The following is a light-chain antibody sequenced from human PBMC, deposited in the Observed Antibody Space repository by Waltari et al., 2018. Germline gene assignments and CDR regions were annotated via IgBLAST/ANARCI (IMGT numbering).Light chain of an antibody. J-gene: IGLJ1*01. V-gene: IGLV1-44*01. CDR2: NNS. Sequence: QSVLPQPPSASGTPGQRATISCSGSSANIGSNHVNWYQQLPGTAPKLLINNNSQRPSGVPDRFSGSKSGTSASLAISGLLSDDEAEYYCAAWDDSLSGYVFGTGTNVSVL. CDR3: AAWDDSLSGYV. CDR1: SANIGSNH.